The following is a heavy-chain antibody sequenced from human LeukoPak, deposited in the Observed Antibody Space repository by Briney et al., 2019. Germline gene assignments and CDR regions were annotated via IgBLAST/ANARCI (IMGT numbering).Heavy chain of an antibody. Sequence: GGSLRLSCVASGFTFSNLAMGWVRQAPGKGLEWVSVISDSGGTTYYADSVKGRFTISRDNSRNTLYLRMNSLRVEDTAGYYCAKDARRSSGWYFFDHWGQGTLVTVSS. CDR2: ISDSGGTT. CDR3: AKDARRSSGWYFFDH. D-gene: IGHD6-19*01. J-gene: IGHJ4*02. CDR1: GFTFSNLA. V-gene: IGHV3-23*01.